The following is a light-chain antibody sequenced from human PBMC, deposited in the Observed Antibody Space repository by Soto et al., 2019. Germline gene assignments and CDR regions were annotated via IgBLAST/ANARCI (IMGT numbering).Light chain of an antibody. J-gene: IGKJ4*01. CDR1: QTVRTNY. CDR2: GAS. CDR3: QQYSDSPLT. Sequence: EIVLTQSPGTLYLSPGERATLSCRASQTVRTNYLAWFQHKPGQAPRLLIYGASSRATGIPDRFSGSGSGTDFTLTINRLEPEDFAVYFCQQYSDSPLTFGGGTKLELK. V-gene: IGKV3-20*01.